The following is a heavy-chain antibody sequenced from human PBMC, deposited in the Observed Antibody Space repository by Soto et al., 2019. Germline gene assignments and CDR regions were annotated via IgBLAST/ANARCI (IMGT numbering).Heavy chain of an antibody. CDR3: ARDPRHCTGDRCYNWFDP. CDR1: GYTFTNYG. D-gene: IGHD2-15*01. Sequence: QVQLVQSGAEVKKPGASVKVSCKTSGYTFTNYGINRVRQAPGQGLEWMGWINPDNGNTNYAQKVQGRVTITTDTSTTTAYMELRNLRSDDTAVYFCARDPRHCTGDRCYNWFDPWGQGTLVSVSS. CDR2: INPDNGNT. J-gene: IGHJ5*02. V-gene: IGHV1-18*01.